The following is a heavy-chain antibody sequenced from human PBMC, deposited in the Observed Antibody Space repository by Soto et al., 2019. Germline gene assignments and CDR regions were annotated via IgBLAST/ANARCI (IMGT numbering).Heavy chain of an antibody. Sequence: QLQLQESGPGLVKPSETLSLTCTVSGGSISGSSYYWGGIRQPPGNGLEWIGNIYYSGSTYSNPSLKSRVTISVDTSKNQFSLKLSSVTAADTAVYYCMLGSGWKDFDYWGQGTLVTVSS. CDR3: MLGSGWKDFDY. CDR1: GGSISGSSYY. V-gene: IGHV4-39*01. D-gene: IGHD3-22*01. J-gene: IGHJ4*02. CDR2: IYYSGST.